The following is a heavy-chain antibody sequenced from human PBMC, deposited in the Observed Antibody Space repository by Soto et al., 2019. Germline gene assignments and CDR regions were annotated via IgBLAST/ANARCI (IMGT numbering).Heavy chain of an antibody. CDR2: IVVGSGNT. CDR3: AAAEGMTPHFFYYYYGMDV. CDR1: GFTFTSSA. V-gene: IGHV1-58*01. D-gene: IGHD3-3*02. Sequence: ASVKVSCKASGFTFTSSAVQWVRQARGQRLEWIGWIVVGSGNTNYAQKFQERVTITRDMSTSTAYMELSSLRSEDTAVYYCAAAEGMTPHFFYYYYGMDVWGQGTTVTVSS. J-gene: IGHJ6*02.